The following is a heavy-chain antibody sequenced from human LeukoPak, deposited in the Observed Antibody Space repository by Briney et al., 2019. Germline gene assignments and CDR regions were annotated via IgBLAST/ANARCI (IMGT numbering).Heavy chain of an antibody. V-gene: IGHV5-51*01. D-gene: IGHD3-10*01. CDR1: GYSFTSYW. J-gene: IGHJ4*02. Sequence: GESLKISCKGSGYSFTSYWIGWVRQMPGKGLEWMGIIYPGDSDTRYSPSFQGQVTISADKSISTAYLQWSSLKASDTAMYYCARGPYGSGSYYEGDDYWGQGTLVTVSS. CDR2: IYPGDSDT. CDR3: ARGPYGSGSYYEGDDY.